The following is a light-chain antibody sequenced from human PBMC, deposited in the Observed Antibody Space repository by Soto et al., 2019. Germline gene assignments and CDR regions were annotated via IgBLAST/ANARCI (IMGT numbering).Light chain of an antibody. CDR1: SSDVGAYNL. Sequence: HSALTQPRSVSGSPGQSVTISCTGTSSDVGAYNLVSWYQQHPGKAPKLVIYEGTKGPSGVSNRFSGSKSGDTASLTISGLQAEDEADYYCCSYAGSGTYVFGSGTKVT. J-gene: IGLJ1*01. CDR2: EGT. CDR3: CSYAGSGTYV. V-gene: IGLV2-23*01.